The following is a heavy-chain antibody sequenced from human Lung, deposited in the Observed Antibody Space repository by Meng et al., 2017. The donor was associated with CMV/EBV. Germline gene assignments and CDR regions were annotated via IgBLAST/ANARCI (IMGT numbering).Heavy chain of an antibody. Sequence: SXTXSLTCAVYGGSFSGYYWSWIRQPPGKGLEWIGEINHSGSTNYNPSLKSRVTISVDTSKNQFSLKLSSVTAADTAVYYCARTSSSGLDCLGQGSLVTVSS. D-gene: IGHD6-19*01. V-gene: IGHV4-34*01. CDR1: GGSFSGYY. CDR3: ARTSSSGLDC. J-gene: IGHJ4*02. CDR2: INHSGST.